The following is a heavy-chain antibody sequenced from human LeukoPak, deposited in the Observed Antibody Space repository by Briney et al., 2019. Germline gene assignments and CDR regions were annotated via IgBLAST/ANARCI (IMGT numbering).Heavy chain of an antibody. J-gene: IGHJ3*02. D-gene: IGHD4-17*01. CDR1: GGTFSSYA. Sequence: SVKVSCKASGGTFSSYAISWVRQAPGQGLEWMGGIIPIFGTANYAQKFQGRVTITADESTSTAYMELSSLRSEDTAVYYCARDIRLAHYGPATHDAFDSWGQGTMVTVSS. CDR3: ARDIRLAHYGPATHDAFDS. V-gene: IGHV1-69*13. CDR2: IIPIFGTA.